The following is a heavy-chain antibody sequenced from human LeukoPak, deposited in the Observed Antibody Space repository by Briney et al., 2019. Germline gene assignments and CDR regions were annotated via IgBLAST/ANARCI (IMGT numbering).Heavy chain of an antibody. CDR2: ISYDGSNK. CDR3: ARGVAVAGRRFDY. CDR1: GFTFSSYA. V-gene: IGHV3-30*04. D-gene: IGHD6-19*01. Sequence: PGRSLRLSCAASGFTFSSYAMHWVRQAPGKGLEWVAVISYDGSNKYYADSVKGRFTISRDNSKNTLYLQMNSLRAEDTAVYYCARGVAVAGRRFDYWGQGTLVTVSS. J-gene: IGHJ4*02.